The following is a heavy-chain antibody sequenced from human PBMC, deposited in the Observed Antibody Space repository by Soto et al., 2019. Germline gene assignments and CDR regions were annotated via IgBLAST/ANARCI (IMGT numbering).Heavy chain of an antibody. J-gene: IGHJ3*02. CDR3: TGNEWYYGAGSYAAFDI. Sequence: GGSLRLSCAASGFTFSNAWMNWVRQAPGKGLEWVGRIKSKTVGGTKDYAAPVKGRFTISRDDSKNTLYLQMNSLKTEDTAVYYCTGNEWYYGAGSYAAFDIWGQGTMVTVSS. CDR1: GFTFSNAW. D-gene: IGHD3-10*01. V-gene: IGHV3-15*07. CDR2: IKSKTVGGTK.